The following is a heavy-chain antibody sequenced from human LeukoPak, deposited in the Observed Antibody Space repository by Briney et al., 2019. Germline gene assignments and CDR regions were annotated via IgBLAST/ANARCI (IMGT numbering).Heavy chain of an antibody. V-gene: IGHV4-59*01. Sequence: SETLSLTCTVSGGSISSYYWSWIRRPPGKGLEWIGYIYYSGSTNYNPSLKSRVTISVDTSKNQFSLKLSSVTAADTAVYYCARAWGNSRYFDYWGQGTLVTVSS. D-gene: IGHD4-23*01. CDR1: GGSISSYY. CDR2: IYYSGST. CDR3: ARAWGNSRYFDY. J-gene: IGHJ4*02.